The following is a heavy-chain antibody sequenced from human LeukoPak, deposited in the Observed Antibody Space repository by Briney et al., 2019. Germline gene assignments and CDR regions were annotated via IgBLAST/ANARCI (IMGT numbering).Heavy chain of an antibody. J-gene: IGHJ4*02. V-gene: IGHV4-34*01. CDR3: ARASGYILDY. CDR2: INHSGST. D-gene: IGHD5-12*01. Sequence: PSETLSLTCTVSGGSISGYYWSWIRQPPGKGLEWIGEINHSGSTNYNPSLKSRVTISVDTSKNQFSLKLSSVTAADTAVYYCARASGYILDYWGQGTLVTVSS. CDR1: GGSISGYY.